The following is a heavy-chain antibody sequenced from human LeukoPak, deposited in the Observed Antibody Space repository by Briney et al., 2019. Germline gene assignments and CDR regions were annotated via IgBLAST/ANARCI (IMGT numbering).Heavy chain of an antibody. Sequence: PSETLSLTCAVYGGSFSGYYWSWIRQPPGKGLEWIGEINHSGSTNYNPSLKSRVTISVDTSKNQFSLKLSSVTAADTAVYYCARLGYYDSSGTDWYFDLWGRGTLVTVSS. CDR1: GGSFSGYY. CDR3: ARLGYYDSSGTDWYFDL. D-gene: IGHD3-22*01. CDR2: INHSGST. V-gene: IGHV4-34*01. J-gene: IGHJ2*01.